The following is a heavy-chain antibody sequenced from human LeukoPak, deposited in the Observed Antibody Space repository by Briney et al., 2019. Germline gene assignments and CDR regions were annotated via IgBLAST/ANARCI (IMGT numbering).Heavy chain of an antibody. CDR1: GGSISSGDYS. J-gene: IGHJ4*02. CDR3: ARGTYYYGSGRQYYFDY. V-gene: IGHV4-30-2*01. D-gene: IGHD3-10*01. CDR2: SYRSGNT. Sequence: SETLSLTCAVSGGSISSGDYSWNWIRQPPGKGLEWIGYSYRSGNTYYNPSLKSRITIPVDRSKNQFSLKLSSVTAADTAVYYCARGTYYYGSGRQYYFDYWGQGTLVTVSS.